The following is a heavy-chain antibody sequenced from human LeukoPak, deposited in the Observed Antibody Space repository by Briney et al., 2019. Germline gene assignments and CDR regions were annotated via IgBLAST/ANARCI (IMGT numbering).Heavy chain of an antibody. CDR2: ISGSGGST. CDR3: AKGDCSSTSCYTKFDY. Sequence: GGSLRLSCAASGFTLSSYAMSWVRQAPGKGLEWVSAISGSGGSTYYADSVEGRFTISRDNSKNTLYLQMNSLRAEDTAVYYCAKGDCSSTSCYTKFDYWGQGTLVTVSS. J-gene: IGHJ4*02. V-gene: IGHV3-23*01. CDR1: GFTLSSYA. D-gene: IGHD2-2*01.